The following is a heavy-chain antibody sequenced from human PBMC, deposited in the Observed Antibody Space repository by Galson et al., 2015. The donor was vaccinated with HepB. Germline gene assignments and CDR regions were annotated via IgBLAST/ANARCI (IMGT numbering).Heavy chain of an antibody. CDR1: GFTFSSYS. CDR3: ARDNVDIVAPNNWFDP. J-gene: IGHJ5*02. CDR2: ISSSSSYI. D-gene: IGHD5-12*01. Sequence: SLRLSCAASGFTFSSYSMNWVRQAPGKGLEWVSSISSSSSYIYYADSVKGRLTISRDNAKNSLYLQMNSLRAEDTAVYYCARDNVDIVAPNNWFDPWGQGTLVTVSS. V-gene: IGHV3-21*01.